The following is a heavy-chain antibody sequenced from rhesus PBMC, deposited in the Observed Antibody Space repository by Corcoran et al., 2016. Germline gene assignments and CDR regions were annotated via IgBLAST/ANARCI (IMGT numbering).Heavy chain of an antibody. CDR1: GGSIADSYY. CDR3: VRDDSSGWSALDC. J-gene: IGHJ4*01. CDR2: IYGLSGTT. V-gene: IGHV4S7*01. D-gene: IGHD6S26*01. Sequence: QVQLQESGPGLVKPSETLSLTCAVSGGSIADSYYWIWIRQPPGKGLEWIGSIYGLSGTTYYNSPLKSRVSLSKDTSKNQCSLKLRSVTAADTAVYYCVRDDSSGWSALDCWGQGVLVTVSS.